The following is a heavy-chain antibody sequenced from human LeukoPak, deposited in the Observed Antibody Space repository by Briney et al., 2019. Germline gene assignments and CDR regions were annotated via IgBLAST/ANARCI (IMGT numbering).Heavy chain of an antibody. CDR1: GGSISSYY. J-gene: IGHJ3*02. D-gene: IGHD3-9*01. CDR3: ARDPLYYDILTGYYIEAFDI. CDR2: IYTSGST. Sequence: SETLSLTCTVSGGSISSYYWSWIRQPAGKGLEWIGRIYTSGSTNYNPSLKSRVTMSVDTSKNQFSLKLSSVTAADTAVYYCARDPLYYDILTGYYIEAFDIWGQGTMVTVSS. V-gene: IGHV4-4*07.